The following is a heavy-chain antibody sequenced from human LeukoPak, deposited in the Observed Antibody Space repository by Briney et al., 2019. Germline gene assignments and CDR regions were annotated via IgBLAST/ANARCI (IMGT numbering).Heavy chain of an antibody. D-gene: IGHD3-3*01. CDR1: GGSISSYY. Sequence: SETLSLTCTVSGGSISSYYWSWIRQPPGKGLEWIGYIYYSGSTNYNPSLKSRVTISVDTSKNQFSLKLSSVTAADTAVYYCARGVVEYYDFWSGYYFDYWGQGTLVTVSS. J-gene: IGHJ4*02. CDR3: ARGVVEYYDFWSGYYFDY. V-gene: IGHV4-59*01. CDR2: IYYSGST.